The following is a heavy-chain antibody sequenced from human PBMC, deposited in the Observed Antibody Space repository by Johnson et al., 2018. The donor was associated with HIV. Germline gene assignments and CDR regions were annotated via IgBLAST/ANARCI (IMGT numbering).Heavy chain of an antibody. V-gene: IGHV3-7*03. D-gene: IGHD3-10*01. J-gene: IGHJ3*02. CDR3: ARTNSGSYYHPGDI. Sequence: EVQLVESGGGVVQPGGSLRLSCAASGFTFSNYGMHWVRQAPGKGLEWVANIKQDGSEKYYVDSVKGRFTISRDNSKNTLYLQMNSLRAEDTAVYYCARTNSGSYYHPGDIWGRGTMVTVSS. CDR2: IKQDGSEK. CDR1: GFTFSNYG.